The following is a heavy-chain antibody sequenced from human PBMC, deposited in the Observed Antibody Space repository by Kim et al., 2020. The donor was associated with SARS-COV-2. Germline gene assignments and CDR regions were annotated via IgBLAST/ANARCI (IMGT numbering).Heavy chain of an antibody. V-gene: IGHV3-23*01. J-gene: IGHJ4*01. CDR2: ISPTGHST. CDR3: AKEFDASWTTGHSLDY. CDR1: GFTFSGYG. D-gene: IGHD1-1*01. Sequence: GGSLRLSCEGSGFTFSGYGMNWVRQAPGKGLEYVSSISPTGHSTTYAESVRGRFTISRDNSMNTFYLQMNSLRADDTAIYYCAKEFDASWTTGHSLDYWG.